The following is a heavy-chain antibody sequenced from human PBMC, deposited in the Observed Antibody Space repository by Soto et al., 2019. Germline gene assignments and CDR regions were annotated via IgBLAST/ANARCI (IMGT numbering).Heavy chain of an antibody. V-gene: IGHV1-8*01. D-gene: IGHD2-2*01. J-gene: IGHJ6*04. CDR3: ARERSSIAAMRWDP. Sequence: QVQLVQSGAEVKKPGASVKVSCKAAGYTFTSYDINWVRQATGQGLEWMGWMNPNSGNTVYAQMLPDRVAMHRDTPLSTADMELGRLRSEQTAVYSCARERSSIAAMRWDPWGKGTAVPVSS. CDR1: GYTFTSYD. CDR2: MNPNSGNT.